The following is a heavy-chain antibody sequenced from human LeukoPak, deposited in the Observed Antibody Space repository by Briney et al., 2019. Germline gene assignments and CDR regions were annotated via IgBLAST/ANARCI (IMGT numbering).Heavy chain of an antibody. J-gene: IGHJ6*04. CDR3: ATGPIDTAMADYYYYGMDV. CDR1: GGSISSGDYY. Sequence: PSQTLSLTCTVSGGSISSGDYYWSWLRQPPGTGLEWIGYIYYSGSTYYNPSLKSRVTISVDTSKNQFSLKLSSVTAADTAVYYCATGPIDTAMADYYYYGMDVWGKGTTVTVSS. D-gene: IGHD5-18*01. V-gene: IGHV4-30-4*01. CDR2: IYYSGST.